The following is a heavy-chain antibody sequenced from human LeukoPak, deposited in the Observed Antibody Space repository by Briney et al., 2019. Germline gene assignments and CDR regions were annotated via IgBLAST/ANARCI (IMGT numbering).Heavy chain of an antibody. J-gene: IGHJ4*02. CDR1: GDSAGDSFSNRNYY. V-gene: IGHV4-39*01. CDR2: VYYTGST. Sequence: SGTLSLTCTVSGDSAGDSFSNRNYYWGWIRQPPGEGLEWIGTVYYTGSTYYNPSLESRVTMSRDTSKTQFSLKLNSVTAADTALYYCASLYFSGWGSFPDYWGQGILVTVSS. D-gene: IGHD2-15*01. CDR3: ASLYFSGWGSFPDY.